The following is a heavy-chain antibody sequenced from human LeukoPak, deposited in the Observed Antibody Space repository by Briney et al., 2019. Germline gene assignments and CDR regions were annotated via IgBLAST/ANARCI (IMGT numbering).Heavy chain of an antibody. D-gene: IGHD6-6*01. Sequence: GGSLRLSCAASGFTVSSNYMSWVRQAPGKGLEWVSVIYSGGSTYYADSVKGRFTISRDNSKNTLYLQMNSLRAEDTAIYYCVKDRGFLAGRLGFPRKYSFESWGQGTKVTVSS. J-gene: IGHJ3*02. CDR3: VKDRGFLAGRLGFPRKYSFES. CDR1: GFTVSSNY. CDR2: IYSGGST. V-gene: IGHV3-53*01.